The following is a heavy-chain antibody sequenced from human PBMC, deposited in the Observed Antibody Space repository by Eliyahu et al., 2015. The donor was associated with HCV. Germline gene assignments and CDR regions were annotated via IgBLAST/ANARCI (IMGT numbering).Heavy chain of an antibody. CDR3: ARHERGYSIPIKWFDP. V-gene: IGHV4-39*01. J-gene: IGHJ5*02. D-gene: IGHD6-13*01. CDR1: GGSISSSSYY. CDR2: IYYSGXT. Sequence: QLQLQESGPGLVKPSETLSLTCTVSGGSISSSSYYWGWXRQPPGKGLEWSGAIYYSGXTYSNPSLKSRVTISVDTSKNQFXLMLRSVTAADTAMYYCARHERGYSIPIKWFDPWGQGTLVTVSS.